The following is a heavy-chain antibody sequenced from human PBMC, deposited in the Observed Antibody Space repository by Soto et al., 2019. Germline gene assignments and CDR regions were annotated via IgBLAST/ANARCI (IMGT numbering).Heavy chain of an antibody. CDR3: AKDLGQLGYYGMDV. V-gene: IGHV3-9*01. J-gene: IGHJ6*02. D-gene: IGHD6-13*01. Sequence: EVQLVESGGGLVQPGRSLRLSCAASGFTFDDYARHWVRQAPGKGLEWVSGISWNSGSIGYADSVKGRFTISRDNAKNSMYLKMKSLRAEDTALYYCAKDLGQLGYYGMDVWGQGTTVTVSS. CDR1: GFTFDDYA. CDR2: ISWNSGSI.